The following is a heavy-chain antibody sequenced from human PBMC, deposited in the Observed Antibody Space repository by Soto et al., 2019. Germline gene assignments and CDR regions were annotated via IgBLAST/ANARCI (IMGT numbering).Heavy chain of an antibody. D-gene: IGHD6-13*01. CDR3: ERESVRQQLAYYFDY. CDR2: IYYSGST. CDR1: GGTISSGDYY. Sequence: SETLSLTCTVSGGTISSGDYYWSWIRQHPGKGLEWIGHIYYSGSTYYNPSLKSRITINPDTSKNQFSLQLNSVTPEDTAVYYCERESVRQQLAYYFDYWGQGTLVTVSS. V-gene: IGHV4-31*03. J-gene: IGHJ4*02.